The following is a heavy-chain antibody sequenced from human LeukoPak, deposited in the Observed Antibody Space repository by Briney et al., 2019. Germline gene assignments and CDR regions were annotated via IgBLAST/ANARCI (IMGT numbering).Heavy chain of an antibody. D-gene: IGHD3-10*01. J-gene: IGHJ4*02. Sequence: GGSLRLSCAASGFTFSNYWMHWVRQVPGEGLVWVSRINPDGTRTSHADSVKGRFSISRDNAKNTLFLQMNSLRVEDTAIHYCTTDTFGKEDFWGQGTLVTVSS. V-gene: IGHV3-74*01. CDR3: TTDTFGKEDF. CDR2: INPDGTRT. CDR1: GFTFSNYW.